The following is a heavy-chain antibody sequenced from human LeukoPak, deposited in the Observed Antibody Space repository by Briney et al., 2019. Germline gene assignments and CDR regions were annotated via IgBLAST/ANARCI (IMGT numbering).Heavy chain of an antibody. CDR3: ARESGLLWFGELYRNWFDP. J-gene: IGHJ5*02. CDR1: GYTFTGYY. V-gene: IGHV1-2*02. Sequence: ASVKVSCKASGYTFTGYYMHWVRQAPGQGLEWMGWINPNSGGTNYAQKLQGRVTMTRDTSISTAYMELSRLRSDDTAVYYCARESGLLWFGELYRNWFDPWGQGTLVTVSS. CDR2: INPNSGGT. D-gene: IGHD3-10*01.